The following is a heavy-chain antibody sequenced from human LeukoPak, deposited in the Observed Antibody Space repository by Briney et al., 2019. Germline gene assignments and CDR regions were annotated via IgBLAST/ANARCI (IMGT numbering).Heavy chain of an antibody. CDR2: ISSSSSYI. CDR1: GFTFSSYS. D-gene: IGHD2/OR15-2a*01. V-gene: IGHV3-21*01. Sequence: GGSLRLSCAASGFTFSSYSMNWVRQAPGKGLEWVSSISSSSSYIYYADSVKGRFTISRDNAKNSLYLQMNSLRAEDTAVYYWASDSSRNIGPPYYFGYWGQGTLVTVSS. CDR3: ASDSSRNIGPPYYFGY. J-gene: IGHJ4*02.